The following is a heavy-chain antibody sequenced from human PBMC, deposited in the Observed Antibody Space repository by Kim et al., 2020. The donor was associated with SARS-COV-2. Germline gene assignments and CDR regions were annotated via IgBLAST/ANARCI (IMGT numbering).Heavy chain of an antibody. J-gene: IGHJ6*02. CDR1: GYTFTSYA. V-gene: IGHV7-4-1*02. Sequence: ASVKVSCKASGYTFTSYAMNWVRQAPGQGLEWMGWINTNTGNPTYAQGFTGRFVFSLDTSVSTAYLQISSLKAEDTAVYYCARAPRRVPAAIFPLLVTGDYYGMDVWGQGTTVTVSS. CDR3: ARAPRRVPAAIFPLLVTGDYYGMDV. CDR2: INTNTGNP. D-gene: IGHD2-2*01.